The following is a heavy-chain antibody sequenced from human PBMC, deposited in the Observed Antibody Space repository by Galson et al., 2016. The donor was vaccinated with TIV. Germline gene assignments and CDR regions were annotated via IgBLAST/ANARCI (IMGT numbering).Heavy chain of an antibody. CDR2: VTPRFGTA. V-gene: IGHV1-69*13. CDR3: AGGPYYYGSGGEEN. Sequence: SVKVSCKASGESFTNYGISWVRQAPGQGLEWVGRVTPRFGTADYAPRFQGRVTVTAESSTTTSYMILRNLGSEDTAVYYCAGGPYYYGSGGEENWGQGTLVTVSS. J-gene: IGHJ4*02. CDR1: GESFTNYG. D-gene: IGHD3-10*01.